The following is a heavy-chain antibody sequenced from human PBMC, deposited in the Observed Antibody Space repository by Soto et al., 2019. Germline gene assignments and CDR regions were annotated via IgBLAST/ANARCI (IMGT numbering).Heavy chain of an antibody. V-gene: IGHV3-48*02. J-gene: IGHJ6*02. Sequence: EVQLVESGGALVQPGGSLRLACAASGFTFSTYSMHWVRQAPGKGLEWVSYISGTINTKYYADSVKGRFTISRDNAQNALYLQMNSLRDEDTAVYYCAFLGGCGGDCSYFYGMDVWGQGTTVIVSS. CDR1: GFTFSTYS. D-gene: IGHD2-21*02. CDR3: AFLGGCGGDCSYFYGMDV. CDR2: ISGTINTK.